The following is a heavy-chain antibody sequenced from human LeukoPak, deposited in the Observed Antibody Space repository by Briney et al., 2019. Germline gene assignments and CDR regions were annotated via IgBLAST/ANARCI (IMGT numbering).Heavy chain of an antibody. J-gene: IGHJ3*02. CDR1: GFIFNNYG. V-gene: IGHV3-48*02. D-gene: IGHD2-21*02. Sequence: GGSLRLSCTASGFIFNNYGMNWVRQAPGEGLEWISYIKGRSDTIHYADSVKGRFTISRDNAKNTLSLQMNSLRDEDTAVYYCARDGTPDCDDDCFLLQPNAFHIWGQGTMVTVSS. CDR3: ARDGTPDCDDDCFLLQPNAFHI. CDR2: IKGRSDTI.